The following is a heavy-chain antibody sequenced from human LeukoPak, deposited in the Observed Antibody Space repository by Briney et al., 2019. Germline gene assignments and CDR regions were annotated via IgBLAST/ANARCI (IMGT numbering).Heavy chain of an antibody. CDR3: ARAPLRYFDWLPLDY. D-gene: IGHD3-9*01. V-gene: IGHV3-21*01. CDR2: ISSGSTYT. J-gene: IGHJ4*02. CDR1: GFTFSSYG. Sequence: GGSLRLSCAASGFTFSSYGMNWVRQAPGKGLEWVSSISSGSTYTYYADSVKGRFTISRDNAKNTLYLQMNSLRAEDTAVYYCARAPLRYFDWLPLDYWGQGTLVTVSS.